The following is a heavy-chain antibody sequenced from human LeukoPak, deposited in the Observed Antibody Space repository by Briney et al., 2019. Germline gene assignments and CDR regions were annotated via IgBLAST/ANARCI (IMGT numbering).Heavy chain of an antibody. CDR3: ARLRRWLQLDY. CDR1: GGSISSSSYY. V-gene: IGHV4-39*07. CDR2: IYYSGST. Sequence: PSETLSLTFTVSGGSISSSSYYWGWIRQPPGKGLEWIGSIYYSGSTYYNPSLKSRVTISVDTSKNQFSLKLSSVTAADTAVYYCARLRRWLQLDYWGQGTLVTVSS. D-gene: IGHD5-24*01. J-gene: IGHJ4*02.